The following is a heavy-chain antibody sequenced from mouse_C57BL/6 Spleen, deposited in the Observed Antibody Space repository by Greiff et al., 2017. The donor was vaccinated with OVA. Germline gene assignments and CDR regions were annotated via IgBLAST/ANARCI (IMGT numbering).Heavy chain of an antibody. V-gene: IGHV2-9-1*01. J-gene: IGHJ3*01. CDR1: GFSLTSYA. D-gene: IGHD2-1*01. Sequence: VQRVESGPGLVAPSQSLSITCTVSGFSLTSYAISWVRQPPGKGLEWLGVIWTGGGSTYNLALKSRLSISKDNSKSQVFLKMNSLQTDDTARYYCARNNDYGNFAWFAYWGQGTLVTVSA. CDR2: IWTGGGS. CDR3: ARNNDYGNFAWFAY.